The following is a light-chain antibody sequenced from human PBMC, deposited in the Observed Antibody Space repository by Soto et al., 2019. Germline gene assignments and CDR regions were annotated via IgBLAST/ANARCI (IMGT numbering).Light chain of an antibody. CDR1: QSISGW. CDR2: VAS. J-gene: IGKJ2*01. V-gene: IGKV1-5*01. CDR3: QQYCSYSS. Sequence: DIQMTQSPSTLSASVGDRVTITCRASQSISGWLAWYQQKPGKAPNLLISVASRLGSGVPSRFSGSGSGTEFTLTISGLQPDDFATYSCQQYCSYSSFGQGTKVEIK.